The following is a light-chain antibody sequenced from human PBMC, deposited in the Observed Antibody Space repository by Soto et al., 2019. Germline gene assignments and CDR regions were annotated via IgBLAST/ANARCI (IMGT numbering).Light chain of an antibody. Sequence: DIQMTQSPSSLSASVGDRVTITCRASQGIDKSLAWYQQQPGEVPKLLIYTASTLQSGVPSRFRGSGSGTDFTLTINSLRPEDVATYYCQKYNSAPPEVTFGPGTKVDIK. CDR3: QKYNSAPPEVT. CDR1: QGIDKS. J-gene: IGKJ3*01. V-gene: IGKV1-27*01. CDR2: TAS.